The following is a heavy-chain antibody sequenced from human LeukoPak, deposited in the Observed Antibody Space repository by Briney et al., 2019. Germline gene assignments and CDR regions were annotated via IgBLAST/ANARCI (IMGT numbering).Heavy chain of an antibody. Sequence: GGSLRLSCAASGFTFSSYSMNWVRQAPGKGLEWVSSISSCSSYIYYADSVKGRFTISRDNAKNSLYLQMNSLRAEDTAVYYCARGGDSSGRAFDIWGQGTMVTVSS. D-gene: IGHD3-22*01. CDR2: ISSCSSYI. V-gene: IGHV3-21*01. J-gene: IGHJ3*02. CDR3: ARGGDSSGRAFDI. CDR1: GFTFSSYS.